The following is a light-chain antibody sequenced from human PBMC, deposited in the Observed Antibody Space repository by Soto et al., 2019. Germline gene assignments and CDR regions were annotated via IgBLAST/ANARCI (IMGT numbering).Light chain of an antibody. CDR1: GSNIGAYDF. V-gene: IGLV2-8*01. Sequence: QSALTQPPSASGSPGQSVTISCTGIGSNIGAYDFVSWYQQHPGKPPKVIIYEVSKRLSGVPDRFSGSKSGNTDSLTVSGLRREDEADYYCSSYAGSNNFGVFGGGTKLTVL. CDR2: EVS. J-gene: IGLJ3*02. CDR3: SSYAGSNNFGV.